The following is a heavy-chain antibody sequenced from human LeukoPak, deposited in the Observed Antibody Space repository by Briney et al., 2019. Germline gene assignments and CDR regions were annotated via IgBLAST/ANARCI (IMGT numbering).Heavy chain of an antibody. Sequence: ASVKVSCKASGYTFTSYSMHWVRQAPGQGLEWMGVINPSGGSTSFAQKFQGRVTMTRDTSTSTAYMELSGLRSEDTAVYYCARDGHKYSASYLDAFDIWGQGTMVTVSS. CDR3: ARDGHKYSASYLDAFDI. CDR1: GYTFTSYS. V-gene: IGHV1-46*01. D-gene: IGHD1-26*01. J-gene: IGHJ3*02. CDR2: INPSGGST.